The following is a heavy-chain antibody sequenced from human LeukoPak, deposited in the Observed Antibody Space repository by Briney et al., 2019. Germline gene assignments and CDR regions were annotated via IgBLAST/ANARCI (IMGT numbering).Heavy chain of an antibody. Sequence: GESLKISCKGSGYSFTSYWIGWVRQMSGKGLEWMGIIYPGDSHTRYSPSFQGQVTISADKSISTAYLQWSSLKASDTAMYYCARRSSSWFNDVAFDIWGQGTMVTVSS. CDR2: IYPGDSHT. CDR1: GYSFTSYW. V-gene: IGHV5-51*01. D-gene: IGHD6-13*01. CDR3: ARRSSSWFNDVAFDI. J-gene: IGHJ3*02.